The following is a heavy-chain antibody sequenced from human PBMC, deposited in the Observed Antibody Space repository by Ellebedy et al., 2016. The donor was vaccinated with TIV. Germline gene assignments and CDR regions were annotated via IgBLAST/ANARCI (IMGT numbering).Heavy chain of an antibody. CDR2: IKTTTGGGAT. V-gene: IGHV3-15*07. CDR3: TTELCSSGCFPGIY. D-gene: IGHD2-15*01. Sequence: PGGSLRLSCAASGFIFSNAWVNWVRQAPGKGLEWVGRIKTTTGGGATDYAAPVKGRFIISRDDSKNTLHLQMNSLKTEDTAVYYCTTELCSSGCFPGIYWGQGTLVTVSS. CDR1: GFIFSNAW. J-gene: IGHJ4*02.